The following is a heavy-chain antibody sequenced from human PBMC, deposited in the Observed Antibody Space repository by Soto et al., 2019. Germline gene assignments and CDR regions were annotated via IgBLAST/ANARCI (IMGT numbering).Heavy chain of an antibody. Sequence: QVQLQQWGAGLLKPSETVSLTCAVYGGSFIGYYGTWIRQPPGKGLEWSGEINHSGSTNYNPSLKSRATISADTAQNQSSLRLSSVTAADTAVYYCATLGHYDFWSGFRKGNWFDPWGQGTLVTVSS. CDR1: GGSFIGYY. D-gene: IGHD3-3*01. V-gene: IGHV4-34*01. J-gene: IGHJ5*02. CDR2: INHSGST. CDR3: ATLGHYDFWSGFRKGNWFDP.